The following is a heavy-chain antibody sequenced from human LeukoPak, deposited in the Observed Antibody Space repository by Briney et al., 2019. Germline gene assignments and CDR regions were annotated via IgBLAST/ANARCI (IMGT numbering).Heavy chain of an antibody. CDR3: ASTIFGPRRGYYYYYYMDV. Sequence: ASVKVSCKASGYTFTGYYMHWVRLAPGQGLEWMGWVNPNSGGTNYAQKFQGRVTMTRDTSISTAYMELSRLRSDDTAVYYCASTIFGPRRGYYYYYYMDVWGKGTTVTVSS. CDR2: VNPNSGGT. V-gene: IGHV1-2*02. CDR1: GYTFTGYY. J-gene: IGHJ6*03. D-gene: IGHD3-3*01.